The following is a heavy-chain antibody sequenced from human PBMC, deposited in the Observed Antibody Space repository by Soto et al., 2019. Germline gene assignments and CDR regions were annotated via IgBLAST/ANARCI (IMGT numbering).Heavy chain of an antibody. CDR2: LSYDGTYK. CDR1: GFTFSIFC. D-gene: IGHD3-10*01. V-gene: IGHV3-30*18. CDR3: AKDAAQYGLGYFCGKDV. Sequence: QEHLVQSGGGLVQPGGSLRLSCDASGFTFSIFCMHWVRQAPGKGLEWVAVLSYDGTYKYYADSVKGRFAISRDNSKHMLFLQMNSLRHEDTAVYYCAKDAAQYGLGYFCGKDVWGQGTLVTVSS. J-gene: IGHJ6*02.